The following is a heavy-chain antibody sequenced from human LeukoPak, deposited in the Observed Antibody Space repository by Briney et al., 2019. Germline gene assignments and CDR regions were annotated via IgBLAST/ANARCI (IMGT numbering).Heavy chain of an antibody. Sequence: GGSLRLSCAASGFTFSNAWMSWVRQAPGKGLEWVGRIKSKTDGGTTDYAAPVKGRFTISRDVSKNTLYLQMNSLKTEDTAVYYCTVRTTSGYMDVWGKGTTVTVSS. CDR2: IKSKTDGGTT. D-gene: IGHD3-10*01. J-gene: IGHJ6*03. CDR3: TVRTTSGYMDV. V-gene: IGHV3-15*01. CDR1: GFTFSNAW.